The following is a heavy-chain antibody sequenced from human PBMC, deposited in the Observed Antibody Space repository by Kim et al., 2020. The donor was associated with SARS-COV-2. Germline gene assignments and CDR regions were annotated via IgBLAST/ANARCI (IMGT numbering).Heavy chain of an antibody. V-gene: IGHV3-23*01. J-gene: IGHJ4*02. Sequence: AASVKGRLTITRDKAKNTLYLQMNSLRAEDTAVYYCAKGFSGSLTAMGAYWGQGTLVTVSS. D-gene: IGHD5-18*01. CDR3: AKGFSGSLTAMGAY.